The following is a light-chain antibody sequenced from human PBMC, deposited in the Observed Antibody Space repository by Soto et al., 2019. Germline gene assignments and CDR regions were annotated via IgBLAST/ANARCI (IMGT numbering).Light chain of an antibody. CDR3: QQSYSTPTT. CDR1: QSISSY. J-gene: IGKJ2*01. V-gene: IGKV1-39*01. CDR2: AAS. Sequence: DIQMTQSPSSLSASVGDRVTITCRASQSISSYLNWYQQKPGKAPKLLIYAASTLQSGVPSRFSGSGSETDFTLTISSLQPEDFATYYCQQSYSTPTTFGQGTKLEIK.